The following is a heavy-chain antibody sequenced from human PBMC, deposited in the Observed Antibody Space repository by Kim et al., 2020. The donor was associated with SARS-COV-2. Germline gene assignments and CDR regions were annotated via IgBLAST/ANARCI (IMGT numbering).Heavy chain of an antibody. CDR3: ARHLRNWYFDL. Sequence: NYDNPPPKSRATISVDTPKNQCSLRLSSVTAADAAVYYCARHLRNWYFDLWGRGTLVTVSS. V-gene: IGHV4-39*01. J-gene: IGHJ2*01. CDR2: N.